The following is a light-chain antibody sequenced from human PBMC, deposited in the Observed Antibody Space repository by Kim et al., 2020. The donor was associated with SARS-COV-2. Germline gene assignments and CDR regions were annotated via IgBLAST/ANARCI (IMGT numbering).Light chain of an antibody. J-gene: IGLJ3*02. CDR2: LNSDGSH. CDR1: SGHSSYA. V-gene: IGLV4-69*01. CDR3: QTWGTGIRV. Sequence: SVKLSCTLSSGHSSYAIAWHQQQPEKGPRYLMKLNSDGSHSKGDGIPDRFSGSSSGAERYLTISSLQSEDEADYYCQTWGTGIRVFGGGTKLTVL.